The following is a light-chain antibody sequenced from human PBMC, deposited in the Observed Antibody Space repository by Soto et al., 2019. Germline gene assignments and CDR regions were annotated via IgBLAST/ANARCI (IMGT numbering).Light chain of an antibody. J-gene: IGLJ2*01. CDR1: SSDVGGYNY. CDR2: DVS. V-gene: IGLV2-14*03. CDR3: PSYSSSSTVV. Sequence: QSALTQPASVSGSPGQSITISCTGTSSDVGGYNYVSWYQQHPGKAPELMIYDVSDRPSGVSNRFSGSKSGNTASLTISGLQAEDEADYYCPSYSSSSTVVFGGGTKLTVL.